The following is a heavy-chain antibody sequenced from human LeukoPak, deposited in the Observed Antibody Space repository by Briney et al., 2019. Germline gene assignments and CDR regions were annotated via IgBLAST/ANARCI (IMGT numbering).Heavy chain of an antibody. D-gene: IGHD3-9*01. J-gene: IGHJ4*02. CDR3: AKDSHYDILTGYYPTSN. V-gene: IGHV3-9*01. Sequence: PGGSLRLSCAASGFTFDDYAMHWVRQAPGKGLEWVSGISWNSGSIGYADSVKGRFTISRDNAKNSLYLQMNCLRAEDTALYYCAKDSHYDILTGYYPTSNWGQGTLVTVSS. CDR1: GFTFDDYA. CDR2: ISWNSGSI.